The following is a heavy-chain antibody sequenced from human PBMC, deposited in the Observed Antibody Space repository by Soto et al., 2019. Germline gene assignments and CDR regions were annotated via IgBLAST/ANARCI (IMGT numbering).Heavy chain of an antibody. Sequence: PSETLSLTCTVSGGSISSGGYYWSWIRQHPGKGLEWIGYIYYSGSTYYNPSLKSRVTISVDTSKNQFSLKLSSVTAADTAVYYCARDRVMVRGVKRNNWFDPWGQAPLVTVSS. V-gene: IGHV4-31*03. D-gene: IGHD3-10*01. CDR2: IYYSGST. J-gene: IGHJ5*02. CDR1: GGSISSGGYY. CDR3: ARDRVMVRGVKRNNWFDP.